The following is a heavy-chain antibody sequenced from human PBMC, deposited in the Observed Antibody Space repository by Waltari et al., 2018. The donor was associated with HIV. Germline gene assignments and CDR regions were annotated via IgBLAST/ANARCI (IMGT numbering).Heavy chain of an antibody. J-gene: IGHJ6*02. CDR1: NASFDSYY. CDR3: VRGPNWQLGGLDV. Sequence: QVQLEQWGAGLVKPSETLSVTCAASNASFDSYYWTWVRQAPGKWLEWIGEVKYEGQRFYNPSLQSRASAFLDASKRQFSLRLTSATAADTAVYFCVRGPNWQLGGLDVWGRGTTVIVSS. CDR2: VKYEGQR. V-gene: IGHV4-34*02. D-gene: IGHD1-1*01.